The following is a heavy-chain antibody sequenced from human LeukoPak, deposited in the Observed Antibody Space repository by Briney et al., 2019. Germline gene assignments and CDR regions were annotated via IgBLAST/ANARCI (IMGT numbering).Heavy chain of an antibody. CDR2: IYYSGST. CDR3: ARGYYGTEYYSDY. D-gene: IGHD1-26*01. J-gene: IGHJ4*02. CDR1: GGSISSSSYY. V-gene: IGHV4-39*07. Sequence: SETLSLTCTVSGGSISSSSYYWGWIRQSPGEGLEWIGSIYYSGSTYYNPSLKSRVTISVDTSKNQFSLKLSSVTAADTAVYYCARGYYGTEYYSDYWGQGTLVTVSS.